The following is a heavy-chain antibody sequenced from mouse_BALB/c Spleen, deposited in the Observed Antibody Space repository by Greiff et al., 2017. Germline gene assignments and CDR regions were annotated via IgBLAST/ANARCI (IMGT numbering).Heavy chain of an antibody. CDR1: GFTFSSFG. J-gene: IGHJ2*01. Sequence: EVMLVESGGGLVQPGGSRKLSCAASGFTFSSFGMHWVRQAPEKGLEWVAYISSGSSTIYYADTVKGRFTISRDNPKNTLFLQMTSLRSEDTAMYYCARSAYYDYDRGDYFDYWGQGTTLTVSS. CDR3: ARSAYYDYDRGDYFDY. CDR2: ISSGSSTI. V-gene: IGHV5-17*02. D-gene: IGHD2-4*01.